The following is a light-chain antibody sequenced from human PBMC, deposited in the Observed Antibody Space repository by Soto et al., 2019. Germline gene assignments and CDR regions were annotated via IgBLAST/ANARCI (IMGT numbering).Light chain of an antibody. J-gene: IGKJ1*01. CDR1: QSVSSGY. Sequence: EVVLPPSRGTVSCGPGERSPLSCIASQSVSSGYLAWYQQKAGQAPRLLIYDASSRATGIPARFSGSGSGTDFTLTIVRLETEDFAVYYCQQYGTSPRTGGQGP. V-gene: IGKV3-20*01. CDR2: DAS. CDR3: QQYGTSPRT.